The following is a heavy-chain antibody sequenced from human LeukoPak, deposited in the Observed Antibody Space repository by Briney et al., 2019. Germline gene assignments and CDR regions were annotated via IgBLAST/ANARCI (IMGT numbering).Heavy chain of an antibody. D-gene: IGHD5-12*01. Sequence: SETLSLICTVSGGSISSYYWSWIRQPPGKGLEWIWYIYYSGSTNYNPSLKSRVTISVDTSKNQFSLKLSSVTAADTAVYYCASAGRGYSGYAFTWGQGTLVTVSS. V-gene: IGHV4-59*01. CDR2: IYYSGST. CDR3: ASAGRGYSGYAFT. J-gene: IGHJ5*02. CDR1: GGSISSYY.